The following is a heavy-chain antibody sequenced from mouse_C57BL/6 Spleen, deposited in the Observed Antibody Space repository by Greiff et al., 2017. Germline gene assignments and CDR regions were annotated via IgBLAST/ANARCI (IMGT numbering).Heavy chain of an antibody. CDR1: GFTFSSYA. CDR2: ISSGGDYI. V-gene: IGHV5-9-1*02. CDR3: TRLYYGYDGAMDY. J-gene: IGHJ4*01. Sequence: EVKLLESGEGLVKPGGSLKLSCAASGFTFSSYAMSWVRQTPEKRLEWVAYISSGGDYIYYADTVKGRFTISRDNARNTLYLQMSRLKSEDTAMYYCTRLYYGYDGAMDYWGQGTSVTVSS. D-gene: IGHD2-2*01.